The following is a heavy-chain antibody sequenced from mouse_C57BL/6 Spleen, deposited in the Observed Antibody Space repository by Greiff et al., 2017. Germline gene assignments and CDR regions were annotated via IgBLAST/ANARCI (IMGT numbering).Heavy chain of an antibody. CDR2: IDPSDSYT. V-gene: IGHV1-59*01. CDR1: GYTFTSYW. J-gene: IGHJ2*01. CDR3: AKGYYGSSYMDY. D-gene: IGHD1-1*01. Sequence: QVQLQQPGAELVRPGTSVKLSCKASGYTFTSYWMHWVKQRPGQGLEWIGVIDPSDSYTNYNQKLKGKATLTIDTSSSTAYMQLSSLTSEDSAVYYCAKGYYGSSYMDYWGQGTTLTVSS.